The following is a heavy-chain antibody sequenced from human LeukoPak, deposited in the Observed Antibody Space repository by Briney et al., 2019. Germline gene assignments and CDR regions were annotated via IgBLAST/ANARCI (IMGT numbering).Heavy chain of an antibody. CDR1: GGSINNYC. Sequence: SPTLSLTCTVSGGSINNYCWSWIRQPAGKGLEWIGRIYTSGSTNYNPYLKSPVTMSIDTSKNQFSLKVTSGTDADTAVYYCASDPYNNSPFDYWGQGILVTVSS. CDR2: IYTSGST. CDR3: ASDPYNNSPFDY. J-gene: IGHJ4*02. V-gene: IGHV4-4*07. D-gene: IGHD4-11*01.